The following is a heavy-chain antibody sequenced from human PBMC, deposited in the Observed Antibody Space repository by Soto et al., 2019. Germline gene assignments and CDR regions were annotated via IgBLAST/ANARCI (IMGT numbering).Heavy chain of an antibody. V-gene: IGHV4-31*03. CDR1: GGSISSGGYY. D-gene: IGHD3-9*01. CDR2: IYYSGST. CDR3: ARVEDFTGYYSGAFDI. J-gene: IGHJ3*02. Sequence: QVQLQESGPGLVKPSQTLSLTCTVSGGSISSGGYYWSWIRQHPGKGLEWIGYIYYSGSTYYNPSLKSRVTISVDTSKNQFSLKLSSVTAADTAVYYCARVEDFTGYYSGAFDIWGQGTMVTVSS.